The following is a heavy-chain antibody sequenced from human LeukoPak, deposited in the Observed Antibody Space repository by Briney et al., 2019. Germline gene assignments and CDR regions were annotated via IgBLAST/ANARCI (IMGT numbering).Heavy chain of an antibody. CDR3: VRALHYYDSSGSYYYYMDV. CDR1: GGSISSYY. J-gene: IGHJ6*03. CDR2: IYYSGST. Sequence: SETLSLTCTVSGGSISSYYWSWIRQPPGKGLEWIGYIYYSGSTNYNPSLKSRVTISVDTSKNQFSLKLSSVTAADTAVYYCVRALHYYDSSGSYYYYMDVWGKGTTVTVS. D-gene: IGHD3-22*01. V-gene: IGHV4-59*01.